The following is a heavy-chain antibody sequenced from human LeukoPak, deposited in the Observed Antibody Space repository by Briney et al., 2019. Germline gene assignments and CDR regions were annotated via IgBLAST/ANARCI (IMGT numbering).Heavy chain of an antibody. D-gene: IGHD4/OR15-4a*01. V-gene: IGHV3-23*01. Sequence: QPGGSLRLSCAASGFTFSSYAISWGRQAPGKGLEWVSAISGSGGSTYYADSVKGRFTISRDNSKNTLYLQMNSLRAEDTAVYYCAKGTVLVGPEYFQHWGQGTLVTVSS. CDR3: AKGTVLVGPEYFQH. CDR2: ISGSGGST. J-gene: IGHJ1*01. CDR1: GFTFSSYA.